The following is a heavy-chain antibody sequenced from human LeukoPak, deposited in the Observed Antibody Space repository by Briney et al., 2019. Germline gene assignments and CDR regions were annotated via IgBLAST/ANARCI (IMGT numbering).Heavy chain of an antibody. CDR2: IYPGDSDT. CDR1: GYSFTSYW. Sequence: GESLKISCKGSGYSFTSYWIGWVRQMPGKGLEWMGIIYPGDSDTRYSPSFQGQVTISADKSISTAYLQWSSLKSSYTVMYYRARGRRTAVTTFGDWFDPWGQGTLVTVSS. CDR3: ARGRRTAVTTFGDWFDP. D-gene: IGHD3-16*01. V-gene: IGHV5-51*01. J-gene: IGHJ5*02.